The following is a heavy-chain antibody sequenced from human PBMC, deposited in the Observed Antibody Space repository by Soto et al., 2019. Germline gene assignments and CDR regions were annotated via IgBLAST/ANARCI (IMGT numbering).Heavy chain of an antibody. Sequence: GGSLRLSCAASGFTFSSYSMNWVRQAPGKGLEWVSSISSSSSYIYYADSVKGRFTISRDNAKNSLYLQMNSLRAEDTAVYYCASDGSPDDDDRNAFWGRGTSVTVSS. V-gene: IGHV3-21*01. CDR3: ASDGSPDDDDRNAF. D-gene: IGHD1-1*01. J-gene: IGHJ4*02. CDR2: ISSSSSYI. CDR1: GFTFSSYS.